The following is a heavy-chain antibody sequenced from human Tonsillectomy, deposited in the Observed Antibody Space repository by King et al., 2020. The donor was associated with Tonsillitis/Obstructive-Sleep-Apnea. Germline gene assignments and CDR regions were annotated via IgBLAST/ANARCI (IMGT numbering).Heavy chain of an antibody. CDR2: INPSGGST. J-gene: IGHJ3*02. CDR1: GYTFTSYY. Sequence: QLVQSGAEVKKPGASVKVSCKASGYTFTSYYMHWVRQAPGQGLEWMGIINPSGGSTSYAQKFQGRVTMTRDTSTGTVYMELSSLRSEDTAVYYCASTIAARRKADDFDIWGQGKMVTVSS. D-gene: IGHD6-6*01. CDR3: ASTIAARRKADDFDI. V-gene: IGHV1-46*01.